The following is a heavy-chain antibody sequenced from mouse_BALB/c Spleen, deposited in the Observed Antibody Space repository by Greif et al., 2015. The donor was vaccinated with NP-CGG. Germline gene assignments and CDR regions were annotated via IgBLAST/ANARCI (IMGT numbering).Heavy chain of an antibody. Sequence: VHLVESGAELAKPGASVKMSCKASGYTFTSYWMHWVKQRPGQGLEWIGYINPSTGYTEYNQKFKDKATLTADKSSSTAHMQLSSLTSEDSAVYYCARREVTTAYWGQGTLVTVSA. D-gene: IGHD2-2*01. CDR1: GYTFTSYW. V-gene: IGHV1-7*01. CDR2: INPSTGYT. CDR3: ARREVTTAY. J-gene: IGHJ3*01.